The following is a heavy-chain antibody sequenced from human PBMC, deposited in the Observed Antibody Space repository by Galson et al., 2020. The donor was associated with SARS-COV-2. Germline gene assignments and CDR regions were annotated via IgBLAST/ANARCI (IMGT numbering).Heavy chain of an antibody. J-gene: IGHJ4*02. V-gene: IGHV3-30*04. Sequence: GGSLRLSCTASGVTFSRDNMYWVRQAPGKGLEWVAIISSDSSNEYYADSVRGRFTISRDNSNNTLYLQMNSLRPEDTAVYYCASQADTDYWGQGTLVTVS. D-gene: IGHD6-19*01. CDR2: ISSDSSNE. CDR3: ASQADTDY. CDR1: GVTFSRDN.